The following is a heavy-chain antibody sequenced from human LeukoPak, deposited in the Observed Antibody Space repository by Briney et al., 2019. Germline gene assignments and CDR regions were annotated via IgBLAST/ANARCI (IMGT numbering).Heavy chain of an antibody. J-gene: IGHJ4*02. D-gene: IGHD3-22*01. CDR2: IIPIFGTA. V-gene: IGHV1-69*13. Sequence: GASVKVSCKASGGTFSSYAISWVRQAPGQGLERMGGIIPIFGTANYAQKFQGRVTITADESTSTAYMELSSLRSEDTAVYYCARAHRYYDSSGYYQLYHFDYWGQGALVTVSS. CDR1: GGTFSSYA. CDR3: ARAHRYYDSSGYYQLYHFDY.